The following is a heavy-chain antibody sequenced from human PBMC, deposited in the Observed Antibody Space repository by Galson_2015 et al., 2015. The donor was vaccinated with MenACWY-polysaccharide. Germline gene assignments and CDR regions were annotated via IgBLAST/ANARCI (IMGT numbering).Heavy chain of an antibody. CDR3: TRDNNNYGDY. V-gene: IGHV4-59*01. J-gene: IGHJ4*02. Sequence: ETLSLTCTVSGGSISDTFWSWIRQPPGKGLEWIGYAHYSGNTNYSPSLKSRVTMSVDTSKNQFSLNLSSVTAADTAVYYCTRDNNNYGDYWGQGTLVTVSS. CDR1: GGSISDTF. CDR2: AHYSGNT. D-gene: IGHD4-11*01.